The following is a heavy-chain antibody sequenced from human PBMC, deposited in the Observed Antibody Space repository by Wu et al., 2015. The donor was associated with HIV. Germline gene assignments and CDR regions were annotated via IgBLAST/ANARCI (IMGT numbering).Heavy chain of an antibody. CDR2: IKPSSGST. D-gene: IGHD2-2*01. J-gene: IGHJ4*02. CDR3: TRPSFCSRSSAPGTFDY. V-gene: IGHV1-46*03. Sequence: QVQLVQSGAEVKKPGASVKVSCKASGYTFTNYYVHWLRQAPGQGLEWMGVIKPSSGSTSHEQKFHGRIIMSRDTSTSTVYMELSSLRSEDTAVYYCTRPSFCSRSSAPGTFDYWGQGTRGHR. CDR1: GYTFTNYY.